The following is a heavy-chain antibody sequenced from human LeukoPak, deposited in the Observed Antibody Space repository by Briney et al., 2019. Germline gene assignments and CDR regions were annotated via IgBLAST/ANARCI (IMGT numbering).Heavy chain of an antibody. CDR2: IGTASDT. V-gene: IGHV3-13*01. CDR1: GFTFSSFD. CDR3: ARGPPRGKYYYMDV. Sequence: GGSLRLSCAASGFTFSSFDMHWVRQPTGQGMEWVSTIGTASDTYYPGSVEGRFTLSRDNAKNSLYLQMNSLTAGDTAVYYCARGPPRGKYYYMDVWGKGATVTVSS. D-gene: IGHD1-1*01. J-gene: IGHJ6*03.